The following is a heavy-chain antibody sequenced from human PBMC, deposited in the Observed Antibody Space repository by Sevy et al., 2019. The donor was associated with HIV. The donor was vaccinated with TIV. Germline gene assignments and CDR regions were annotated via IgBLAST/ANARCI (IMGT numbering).Heavy chain of an antibody. CDR1: GYSFTTYW. D-gene: IGHD3-10*01. CDR3: ARKHSYGSGNFYIFDS. Sequence: GESLKISCKGFGYSFTTYWIGWVRQMPGKGLEWMGIIFPGDSDTTYSPSFQGQVTISVDKSITTAYLQWSSLKASDTAMYYCARKHSYGSGNFYIFDSWGQGTLVTVSS. V-gene: IGHV5-51*01. J-gene: IGHJ4*02. CDR2: IFPGDSDT.